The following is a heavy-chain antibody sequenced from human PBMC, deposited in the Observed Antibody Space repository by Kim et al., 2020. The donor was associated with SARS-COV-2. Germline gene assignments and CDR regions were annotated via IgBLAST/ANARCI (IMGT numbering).Heavy chain of an antibody. CDR3: ASTIVASLGAFDI. Sequence: SVKVSCKASGGTFSSYAISWVRQAPGQGLEWMGGIIPIFGTANYAQKFQGRVTITADESTSTAYMELSSLRSEDTAVYYCASTIVASLGAFDIWGQGTMVTVSS. CDR1: GGTFSSYA. V-gene: IGHV1-69*13. D-gene: IGHD5-12*01. CDR2: IIPIFGTA. J-gene: IGHJ3*02.